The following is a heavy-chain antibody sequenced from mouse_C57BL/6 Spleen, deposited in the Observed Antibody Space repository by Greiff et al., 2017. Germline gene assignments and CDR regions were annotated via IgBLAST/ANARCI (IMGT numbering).Heavy chain of an antibody. CDR2: IYPRSGNT. CDR1: GYTFTSYG. J-gene: IGHJ2*01. Sequence: VQVVESGAELARPGASVKLSCKASGYTFTSYGISWVKQRTGQGLEWIGEIYPRSGNTYYNEKFKGKATLTADKSSSTAYMELRSLTSEDSAVYFCARSSTGTSDYWGQGTTLTVSS. V-gene: IGHV1-81*01. CDR3: ARSSTGTSDY. D-gene: IGHD4-1*02.